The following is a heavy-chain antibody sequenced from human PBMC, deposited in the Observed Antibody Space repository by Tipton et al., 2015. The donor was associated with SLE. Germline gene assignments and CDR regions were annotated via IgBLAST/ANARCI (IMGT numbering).Heavy chain of an antibody. D-gene: IGHD1-26*01. CDR2: ISYDGTNK. CDR1: GDIFSDNV. J-gene: IGHJ4*02. Sequence: SGDIFSDNVMHWVRQAPDKGLEWVAVISYDGTNKYYADSVKGRFTISRDNSKNTLYLQMNSLRAEDTAVYYCARDGPSGSYGYWGQGTLVTVSS. CDR3: ARDGPSGSYGY. V-gene: IGHV3-30*14.